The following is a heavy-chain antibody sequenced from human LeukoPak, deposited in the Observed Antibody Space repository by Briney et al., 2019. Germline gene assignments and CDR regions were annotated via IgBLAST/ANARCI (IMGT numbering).Heavy chain of an antibody. CDR3: ARRGLSGPFDY. D-gene: IGHD3-10*01. CDR1: GGSISSSSYY. Sequence: SETLSLTCTVSGGSISSSSYYWGWIRQPPGKGLEWIATIYYDGSTYYNPSLKRRVTISVDTSKNQFSLKLSSVTAADTAVYYCARRGLSGPFDYWGQGTLATVSS. J-gene: IGHJ4*02. CDR2: IYYDGST. V-gene: IGHV4-39*01.